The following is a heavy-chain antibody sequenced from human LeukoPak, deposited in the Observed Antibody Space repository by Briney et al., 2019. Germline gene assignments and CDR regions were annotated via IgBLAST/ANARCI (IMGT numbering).Heavy chain of an antibody. CDR1: GFTFSSYA. J-gene: IGHJ4*02. V-gene: IGHV3-23*01. D-gene: IGHD3-9*01. CDR3: AKMNVLTGYYTPNFDF. Sequence: GGSLRLSCAASGFTFSSYAMSWVRQAPRKGLEWVSVVSGSGSSTDYADSVKGRFTISRDKSKNTLYLQMSSLSAEDTAVYYCAKMNVLTGYYTPNFDFWGQGTLVTVSS. CDR2: VSGSGSST.